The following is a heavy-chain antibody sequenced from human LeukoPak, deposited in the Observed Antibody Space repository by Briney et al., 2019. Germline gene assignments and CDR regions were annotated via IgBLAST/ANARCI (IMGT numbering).Heavy chain of an antibody. V-gene: IGHV3-21*01. Sequence: GGSLRLSCAASGFTFSSYSMNWVRQAQGKGLEWVSSISSSSSYIYYADSVKGRFTISRDNAKNSLYLQMNSLRAEDTAVYYCARGSASAQGSFDYWGQGTLVTVSS. D-gene: IGHD3-10*01. CDR1: GFTFSSYS. CDR3: ARGSASAQGSFDY. CDR2: ISSSSSYI. J-gene: IGHJ4*02.